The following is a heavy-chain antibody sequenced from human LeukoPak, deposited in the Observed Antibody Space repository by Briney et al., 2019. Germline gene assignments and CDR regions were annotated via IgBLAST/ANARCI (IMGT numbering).Heavy chain of an antibody. Sequence: GRSLTLSCAASGSTFSSFGMHWVRQAPGKGLEWVAIISYDGRSKYYADSVKGRFTISRDNSRNTLYLQMNSLRPEDTAVYYCAKAGYGGSSTTTYGDYWGQGTLVTVSS. J-gene: IGHJ4*02. CDR3: AKAGYGGSSTTTYGDY. CDR1: GSTFSSFG. D-gene: IGHD2-15*01. V-gene: IGHV3-30*18. CDR2: ISYDGRSK.